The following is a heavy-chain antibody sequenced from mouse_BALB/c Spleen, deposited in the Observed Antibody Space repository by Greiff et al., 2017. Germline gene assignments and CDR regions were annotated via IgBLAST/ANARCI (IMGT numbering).Heavy chain of an antibody. J-gene: IGHJ3*01. Sequence: QVQLQQSGAELVRSGASVKMSCKASGYTFTSYNMHWVKQTPGQGLEWIGYIYPGNGGTNYNQKFKGKATLTADTSSSTAYMQISSLTSEDSAVYFCAREKTGKLAYWGQGTLVTVSA. CDR1: GYTFTSYN. V-gene: IGHV1-12*01. D-gene: IGHD4-1*01. CDR3: AREKTGKLAY. CDR2: IYPGNGGT.